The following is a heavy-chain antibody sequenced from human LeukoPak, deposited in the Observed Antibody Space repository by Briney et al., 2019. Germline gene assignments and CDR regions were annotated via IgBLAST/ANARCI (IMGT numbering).Heavy chain of an antibody. Sequence: GGSLRLSCATSGFTFTTYSMQWVRQAPGKGLEWVAVISSDGNKKNHADSVKGRFTISKDSSKNTLYLQMNTLRPEDTALYYCARDVGRDTITTEIECWGQGTLVTVSS. D-gene: IGHD4-11*01. CDR1: GFTFTTYS. V-gene: IGHV3-30-3*01. CDR3: ARDVGRDTITTEIEC. CDR2: ISSDGNKK. J-gene: IGHJ4*02.